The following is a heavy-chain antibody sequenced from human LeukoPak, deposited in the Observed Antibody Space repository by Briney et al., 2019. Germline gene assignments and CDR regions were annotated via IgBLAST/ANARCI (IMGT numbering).Heavy chain of an antibody. D-gene: IGHD6-13*01. CDR1: GGSISSSSYY. CDR2: IYYSGST. V-gene: IGHV4-39*07. CDR3: ARTEEAADDAFDI. J-gene: IGHJ3*02. Sequence: PSETLSLTCTVSGGSISSSSYYWGWLRQPPGKGLEWIGSIYYSGSTYYNPSLKSRVTISVDTSKNQFSLKLSSVTAADTAVYYCARTEEAADDAFDIWGQGTMVTVSS.